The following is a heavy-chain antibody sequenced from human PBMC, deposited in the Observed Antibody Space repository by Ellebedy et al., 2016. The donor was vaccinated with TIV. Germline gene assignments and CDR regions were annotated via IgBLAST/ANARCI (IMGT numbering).Heavy chain of an antibody. CDR2: IIPSTTMT. V-gene: IGHV1-46*01. D-gene: IGHD1-14*01. Sequence: ASVKVSXKASGYSLMDYGFSWVRQAPGQGLEWMGLIIPSTTMTSYAQKFQGRVTMTTDTSTGTVYMEVSSLRSEDTAIYYCARESPRIKYFDFWGQGTLVTVSS. CDR1: GYSLMDYG. CDR3: ARESPRIKYFDF. J-gene: IGHJ4*02.